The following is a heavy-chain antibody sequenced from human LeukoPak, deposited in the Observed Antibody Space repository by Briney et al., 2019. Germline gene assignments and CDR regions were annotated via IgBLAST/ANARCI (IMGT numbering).Heavy chain of an antibody. V-gene: IGHV4-31*11. J-gene: IGHJ4*02. CDR2: IYYSGST. CDR1: GGSISSGGYY. Sequence: SETLSLTCAVSGGSISSGGYYWSWIRQHPGKGLEWIGYIYYSGSTYYNPSLKSRVTISVDTSKNQFSLKLSSVTAADTAVYYCASKRFIAVAGFDYWGQGTLVTVSS. CDR3: ASKRFIAVAGFDY. D-gene: IGHD6-19*01.